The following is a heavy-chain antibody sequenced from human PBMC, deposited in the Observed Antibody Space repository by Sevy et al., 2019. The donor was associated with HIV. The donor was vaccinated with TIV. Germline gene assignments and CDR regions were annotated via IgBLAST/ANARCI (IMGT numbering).Heavy chain of an antibody. V-gene: IGHV3-23*01. CDR3: AKVLSVTFSYWYGLDV. CDR2: ISKNGDRT. Sequence: GGSLRLACAASGFTFSNYAMNWVRQAPGKGLESISSISKNGDRTYYIDSVRGRFTISRDNSKNMLYLQMHGLRAEDAATYYCAKVLSVTFSYWYGLDVWGQGTTVTVSS. J-gene: IGHJ6*02. D-gene: IGHD4-4*01. CDR1: GFTFSNYA.